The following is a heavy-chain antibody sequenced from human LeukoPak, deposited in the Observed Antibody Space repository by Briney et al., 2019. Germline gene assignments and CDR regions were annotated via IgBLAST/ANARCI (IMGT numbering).Heavy chain of an antibody. V-gene: IGHV3-74*01. J-gene: IGHJ4*02. CDR2: INSDGSST. CDR1: GFTFSSYW. CDR3: ASSTVYYYFDY. Sequence: PGGSLRLSCAASGFTFSSYWMHWVRHAPGKGLVWVSRINSDGSSTSYADSVKGRFTISRDNAKNTLYLQMDSLRAEDTAVYYCASSTVYYYFDYWGQGTLVTVSS. D-gene: IGHD2-8*01.